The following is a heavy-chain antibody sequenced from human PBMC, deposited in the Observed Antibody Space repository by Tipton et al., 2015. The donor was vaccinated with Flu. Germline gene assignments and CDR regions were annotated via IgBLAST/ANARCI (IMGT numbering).Heavy chain of an antibody. CDR3: ARGIYISSSWHVGRGDPNKNDY. CDR2: IYHSGST. Sequence: TLSLTCIVSGYSISSGYYWGWIRQPPGKGLEWIGSIYHSGSTYYNPSLKSRVTISVDTSKNQFSLKLSSVTAADTAVYYCARGIYISSSWHVGRGDPNKNDYWGQGTLVTVSS. V-gene: IGHV4-38-2*02. J-gene: IGHJ4*02. CDR1: GYSISSGYY. D-gene: IGHD6-13*01.